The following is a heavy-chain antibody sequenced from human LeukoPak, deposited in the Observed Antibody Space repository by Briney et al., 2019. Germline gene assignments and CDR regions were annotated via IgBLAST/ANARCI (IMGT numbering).Heavy chain of an antibody. V-gene: IGHV4-59*01. D-gene: IGHD3-3*01. CDR2: IYYSGST. CDR3: ARNPLAIFGVVRSYYFDY. CDR1: GGSISSYY. Sequence: SETLSLTCTVSGGSISSYYWSWIRQPPGKGLEWIGYIYYSGSTNYNPSLKSRVTISVDTSKNQFSLKLSSVTAADTAVYYCARNPLAIFGVVRSYYFDYWGQGTLVTVSS. J-gene: IGHJ4*02.